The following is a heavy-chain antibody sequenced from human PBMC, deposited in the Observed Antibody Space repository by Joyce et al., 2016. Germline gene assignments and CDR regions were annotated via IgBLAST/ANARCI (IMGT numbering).Heavy chain of an antibody. Sequence: QVQLQESGPGLVRPSQTLSLTCNFSGDTISSVGYYWSWIRQHPGKGLEWLGYIYHIGSTLYNPSLESRLTISVDMSKNQFCLNLNSVTAADTAVYYCASSAGSYSQFDYWGQGTLVTVSS. CDR1: GDTISSVGYY. J-gene: IGHJ4*02. CDR3: ASSAGSYSQFDY. CDR2: IYHIGST. D-gene: IGHD1-26*01. V-gene: IGHV4-31*03.